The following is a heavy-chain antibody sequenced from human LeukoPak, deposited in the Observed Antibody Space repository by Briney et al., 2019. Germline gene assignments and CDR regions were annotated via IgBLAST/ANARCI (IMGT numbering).Heavy chain of an antibody. D-gene: IGHD3-10*01. V-gene: IGHV4-59*01. J-gene: IGHJ4*02. CDR1: GGSISSYY. CDR3: ARLFMVRGVRDY. Sequence: SETLSLTCTVSGGSISSYYWSWIRQPPGKGLEWIGYIYYSGSTNYNPSLKSRVTISVDTSKNQFSLKLSSVTAADTAVYYCARLFMVRGVRDYWGQGTLVTVSS. CDR2: IYYSGST.